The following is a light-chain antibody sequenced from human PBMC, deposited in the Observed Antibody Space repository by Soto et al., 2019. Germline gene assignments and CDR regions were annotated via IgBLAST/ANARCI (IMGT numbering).Light chain of an antibody. CDR3: QQYGGSPPLFT. V-gene: IGKV3-20*01. Sequence: EIVLTQSPATLSLSPGERATLSCWASQSVNRYLVWYQQKPGQAPRLLIYAASTRATGIPDRFSGSGSGTDFTLTINRLEPEDFAVYYCQQYGGSPPLFTFGPGTKVDIK. CDR1: QSVNRY. CDR2: AAS. J-gene: IGKJ3*01.